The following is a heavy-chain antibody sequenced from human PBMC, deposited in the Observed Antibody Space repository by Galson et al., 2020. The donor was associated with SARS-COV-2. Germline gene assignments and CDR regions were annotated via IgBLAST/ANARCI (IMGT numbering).Heavy chain of an antibody. V-gene: IGHV4-39*07. J-gene: IGHJ2*01. CDR3: ASSWAADWYFER. CDR1: GGSISSTSYY. CDR2: INHSGRT. Sequence: SETLSLTCIVSGGSISSTSYYWAWIRQPPGKGLEWFGSINHSGRTNYNPSVKSRVTISVDTSSNQFSLKMSSVTAADTAVYYCASSWAADWYFERCGRGTLVTASS. D-gene: IGHD6-25*01.